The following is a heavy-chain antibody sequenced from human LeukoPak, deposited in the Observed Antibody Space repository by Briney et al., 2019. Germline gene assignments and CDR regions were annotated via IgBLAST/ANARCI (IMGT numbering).Heavy chain of an antibody. CDR3: ATLRDGDYDQFDY. D-gene: IGHD4-17*01. J-gene: IGHJ4*02. Sequence: GGSLRLSCAASGFTLDDYGMSWVRQAPGKGLEWVSSISSSSSYIYYADSVKGRFTISRDNAKNSLYLQMNSLRAEDTAVYYCATLRDGDYDQFDYWGQGTLVTVSS. CDR1: GFTLDDYG. CDR2: ISSSSSYI. V-gene: IGHV3-21*01.